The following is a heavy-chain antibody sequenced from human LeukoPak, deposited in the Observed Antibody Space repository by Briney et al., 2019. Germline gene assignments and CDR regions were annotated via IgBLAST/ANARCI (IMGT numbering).Heavy chain of an antibody. CDR1: GGSISGYY. D-gene: IGHD6-13*01. CDR2: INHSGST. V-gene: IGHV4-34*01. J-gene: IGHJ6*02. CDR3: ARDPYSSSWVRAHYYYYGMDV. Sequence: SETLSLTCTVSGGSISGYYWSWIRQPPGKGLEWIGEINHSGSTNYNPSLKSRVTISVDTSKNQFSLKLSSVTAADTAVYYCARDPYSSSWVRAHYYYYGMDVWGQGTTVTVSS.